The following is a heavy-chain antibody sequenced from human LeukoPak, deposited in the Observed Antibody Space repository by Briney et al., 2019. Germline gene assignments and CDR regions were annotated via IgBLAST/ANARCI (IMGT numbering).Heavy chain of an antibody. V-gene: IGHV3-48*03. J-gene: IGHJ2*01. CDR3: ARSPEVSQHVIYWYFDL. D-gene: IGHD2-8*01. Sequence: GGSLRLSCAASGFTFSSYEMNWVRQAPGKGLEWVSYISSSGHTIYYADSVKGRFTISRDNAKNSLYLQMNSLRAEDTAVYYCARSPEVSQHVIYWYFDLWGRGTLVSVSS. CDR1: GFTFSSYE. CDR2: ISSSGHTI.